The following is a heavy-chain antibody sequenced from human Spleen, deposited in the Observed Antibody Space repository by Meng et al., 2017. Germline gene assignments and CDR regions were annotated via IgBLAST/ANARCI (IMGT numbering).Heavy chain of an antibody. CDR2: FSWDGGST. V-gene: IGHV3-43*01. Sequence: GESLKISCAASGFTFDDYTMHWVRQAPGKGLEGVSLFSWDGGSTYYADSVKGRFTISRDNSKNTLYLQMNSLRAEDTAVYYYAKVSGFFDFWGQGTLVTVSS. CDR1: GFTFDDYT. CDR3: AKVSGFFDF. J-gene: IGHJ4*02. D-gene: IGHD2/OR15-2a*01.